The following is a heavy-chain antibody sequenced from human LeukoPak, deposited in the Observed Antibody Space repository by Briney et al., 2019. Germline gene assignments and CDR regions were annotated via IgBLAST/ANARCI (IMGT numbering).Heavy chain of an antibody. V-gene: IGHV4-59*01. Sequence: SETLSLTCTVSGGSISDYYWSWIRQPPGKGLEWIGYIYHSGSPNYNPSLTGRVTISVDTSKNQFSLKLSSVTAADTAVYYCARDGYSGNDGLWGQGTLVTVSS. CDR2: IYHSGSP. J-gene: IGHJ4*02. CDR1: GGSISDYY. CDR3: ARDGYSGNDGL. D-gene: IGHD5-12*01.